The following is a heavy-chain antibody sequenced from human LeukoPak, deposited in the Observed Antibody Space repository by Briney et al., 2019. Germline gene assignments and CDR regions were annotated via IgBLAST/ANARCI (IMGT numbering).Heavy chain of an antibody. D-gene: IGHD3-10*01. CDR1: GFTFSSYW. CDR2: IKQDGSEK. CDR3: AKELARGVIGIYYYYGMDV. V-gene: IGHV3-7*01. J-gene: IGHJ6*02. Sequence: GGSLRLSCAASGFTFSSYWMSWVRQAPGKGLEWVANIKQDGSEKYYVDSVKGRFTISRDNAKNSLYLQMNSLRAEDTAVYYCAKELARGVIGIYYYYGMDVWGQGTTVTVSS.